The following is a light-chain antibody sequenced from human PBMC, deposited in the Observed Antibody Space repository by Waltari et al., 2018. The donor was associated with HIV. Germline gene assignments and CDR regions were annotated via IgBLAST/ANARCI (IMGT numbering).Light chain of an antibody. J-gene: IGKJ2*01. Sequence: DIQMTQFPSSLSASVGDRVTITCRASQTITSYLNWYQQKPGKAPKLLIYGTSNLQSGVSSRFSGSRSGADFTLTIRSAQPEDFATYYCHQSYSTPYTFGQGTRLEIK. CDR3: HQSYSTPYT. V-gene: IGKV1-39*01. CDR1: QTITSY. CDR2: GTS.